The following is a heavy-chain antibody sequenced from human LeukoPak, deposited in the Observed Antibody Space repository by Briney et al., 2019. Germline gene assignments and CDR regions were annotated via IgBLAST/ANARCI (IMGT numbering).Heavy chain of an antibody. D-gene: IGHD2-2*01. CDR1: GYSFTSYW. CDR2: IYPGDSDT. Sequence: LGESLKISCKGSGYSFTSYWIGWVRQMPGKGLEWMGIIYPGDSDTRYSPSFQGQVTISADKSISTAYLQWSSLKASDTAMYYCARLARGWYQLPYYYYYYYMDVWGKGTTVTISS. CDR3: ARLARGWYQLPYYYYYYYMDV. V-gene: IGHV5-51*01. J-gene: IGHJ6*03.